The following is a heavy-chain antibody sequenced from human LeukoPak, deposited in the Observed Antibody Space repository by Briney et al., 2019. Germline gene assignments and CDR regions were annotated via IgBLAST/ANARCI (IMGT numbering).Heavy chain of an antibody. CDR2: ISSNGGST. Sequence: GGSLRLSCSASGFTFSSYAMHWVRQAPGKGLEYVSTISSNGGSTYYANSVKGRFTISRDNSKNTLYLQMNSLRAEDTALYYCAKDVVVGATTNWFDPWGQGTLVTVSS. J-gene: IGHJ5*02. CDR3: AKDVVVGATTNWFDP. CDR1: GFTFSSYA. V-gene: IGHV3-64*01. D-gene: IGHD1-26*01.